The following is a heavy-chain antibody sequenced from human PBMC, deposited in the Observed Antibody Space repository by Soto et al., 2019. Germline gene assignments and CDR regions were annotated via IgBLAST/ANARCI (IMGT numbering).Heavy chain of an antibody. CDR1: GGTFSSYA. Sequence: SVKVSCKASGGTFSSYAISWVRQAPGQGLERMGGIIPIFGTANYAQKFQGRVTITADESTSTAYMELSSLRSEDTAVYYCARALTTSLDPYYYYGMDVWGQGTTVTVSS. CDR2: IIPIFGTA. D-gene: IGHD4-17*01. V-gene: IGHV1-69*13. CDR3: ARALTTSLDPYYYYGMDV. J-gene: IGHJ6*02.